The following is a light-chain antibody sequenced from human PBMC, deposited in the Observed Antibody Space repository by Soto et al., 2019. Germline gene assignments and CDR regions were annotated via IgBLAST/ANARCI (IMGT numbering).Light chain of an antibody. CDR1: QSVSSN. Sequence: IVMTQSPATLSVSPGERATLSCRTSQSVSSNLAWYQQNPGQAPRLLIYSASTRATGIPARFSGSGSGKQFTLTIRSLQSEDFAVYYCQQYNSWPPSTFAKGTKLEIK. J-gene: IGKJ2*02. CDR3: QQYNSWPPST. CDR2: SAS. V-gene: IGKV3-15*01.